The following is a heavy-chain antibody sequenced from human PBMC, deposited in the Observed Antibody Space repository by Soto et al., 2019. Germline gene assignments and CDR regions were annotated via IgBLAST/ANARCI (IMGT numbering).Heavy chain of an antibody. CDR2: IIPIFGTA. J-gene: IGHJ6*02. CDR1: GGTFSSYA. V-gene: IGHV1-69*13. D-gene: IGHD2-15*01. Sequence: ASVKVSCKASGGTFSSYAISWVRQAPGQGLEWMGGIIPIFGTANYAQKFQGRVTITADESTSTAYMELSSLRSEDTAVYYCARPCSSCPPGGMDVWGQGTTVTVSS. CDR3: ARPCSSCPPGGMDV.